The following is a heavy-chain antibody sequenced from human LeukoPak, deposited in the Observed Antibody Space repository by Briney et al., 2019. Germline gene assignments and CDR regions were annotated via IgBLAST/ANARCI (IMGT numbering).Heavy chain of an antibody. CDR2: ISYDGSNK. V-gene: IGHV3-30-3*01. CDR1: GFTFSSYA. J-gene: IGHJ4*02. Sequence: GGSLRLSCAASGFTFSSYAMHWVRQAPGKGPEWVAVISYDGSNKYYADSVKGRFTISRDNSKNTLYLQMNSLRAEDTAVYYCAREVPSGRYFDYWGQGTLVTVSS. CDR3: AREVPSGRYFDY. D-gene: IGHD3-10*01.